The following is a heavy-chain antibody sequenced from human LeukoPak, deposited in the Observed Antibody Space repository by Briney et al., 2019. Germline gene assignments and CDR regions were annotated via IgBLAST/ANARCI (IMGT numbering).Heavy chain of an antibody. Sequence: PSETLSLTCAVSGGSISSGGYSWSWIRQPPGKGLEWIGYIYHSGSTYYNPSLKSRVTISVDTSKNQFSLKLSSVTAADTAVYYCARATKHTITMIVVVMSYFDYWGQGTLVTVSS. J-gene: IGHJ4*02. D-gene: IGHD3-22*01. CDR3: ARATKHTITMIVVVMSYFDY. CDR1: GGSISSGGYS. V-gene: IGHV4-30-2*01. CDR2: IYHSGST.